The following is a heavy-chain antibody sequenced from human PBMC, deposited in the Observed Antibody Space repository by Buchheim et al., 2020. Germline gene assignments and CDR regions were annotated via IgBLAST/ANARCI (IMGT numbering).Heavy chain of an antibody. CDR3: ARVEYGSGDPYNWFDP. D-gene: IGHD3-10*01. CDR1: GGSISSGGYS. CDR2: FYYSGST. Sequence: QVQLQESGPGLVKPSQTLSLTCAVSGGSISSGGYSWSWIRQPPGKGLEWIGYFYYSGSTYYNPSLKSRVTISVDTSKNPFSLKLSSVTAADTAVYYCARVEYGSGDPYNWFDPWGQGTL. V-gene: IGHV4-30-4*07. J-gene: IGHJ5*02.